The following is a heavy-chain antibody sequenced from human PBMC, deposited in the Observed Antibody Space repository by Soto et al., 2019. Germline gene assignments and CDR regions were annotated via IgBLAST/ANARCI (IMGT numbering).Heavy chain of an antibody. Sequence: EVQLVESGGGLVQPGGSLRLSCAASGFTFSSYSMNWVRQAPGKGLEWVSYISSSSSTIYYADSVKGRFTISRDNAKNSLYVQMNSLRDEDTAVYYCARGNDFWSGYIYYYGMDVWGQGTTVTVSS. J-gene: IGHJ6*02. D-gene: IGHD3-3*01. CDR2: ISSSSSTI. CDR1: GFTFSSYS. CDR3: ARGNDFWSGYIYYYGMDV. V-gene: IGHV3-48*02.